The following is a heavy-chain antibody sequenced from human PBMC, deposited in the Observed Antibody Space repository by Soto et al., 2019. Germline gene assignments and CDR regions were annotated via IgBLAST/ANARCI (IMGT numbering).Heavy chain of an antibody. V-gene: IGHV4-59*01. J-gene: IGHJ6*01. Sequence: ETLSLSCTVCGGSISSYYWSSFRQPPGKGLEWIGYIYYSGSTNYNPSLKSRVTISVDTSKNQFSLKLSSVTAADTAVYYCARLNDILNGYYRGYYYYGMEVWRQGTTVTGFS. CDR1: GGSISSYY. CDR3: ARLNDILNGYYRGYYYYGMEV. CDR2: IYYSGST. D-gene: IGHD3-9*01.